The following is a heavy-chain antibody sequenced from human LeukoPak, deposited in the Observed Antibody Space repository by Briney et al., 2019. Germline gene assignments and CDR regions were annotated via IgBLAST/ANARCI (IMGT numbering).Heavy chain of an antibody. CDR3: ARDGVHGYNDIDF. CDR1: GFPFRSYS. Sequence: PGGSLRLSCAASGFPFRSYSMHWARQAPGRGLESVAVISHDGTQRYYAGSVKGRFTISRDNSENSLYLQMNSLSADDSALYYCARDGVHGYNDIDFWGQGTLVTVSS. CDR2: ISHDGTQR. J-gene: IGHJ4*02. V-gene: IGHV3-30-3*01. D-gene: IGHD5-24*01.